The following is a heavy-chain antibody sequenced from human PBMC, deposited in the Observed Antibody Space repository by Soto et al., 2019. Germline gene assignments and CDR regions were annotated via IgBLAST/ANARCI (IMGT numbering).Heavy chain of an antibody. V-gene: IGHV1-18*01. CDR3: ARVDYGDYDLKLIGGNHVDY. J-gene: IGHJ4*02. CDR1: GYTFTSYG. CDR2: ISAYNGNT. D-gene: IGHD4-17*01. Sequence: QVQLVQSGAEVKKPGASVKVSCKASGYTFTSYGISWVRQASGQGLEWMGWISAYNGNTNYAQKLQGRVTMTTDTSTSTAYMELRSLRSDDTAVYYCARVDYGDYDLKLIGGNHVDYWGQGTLVTVSS.